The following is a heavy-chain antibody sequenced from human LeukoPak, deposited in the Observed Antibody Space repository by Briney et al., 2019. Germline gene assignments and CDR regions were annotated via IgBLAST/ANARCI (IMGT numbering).Heavy chain of an antibody. D-gene: IGHD6-13*01. CDR1: GFTFSTYW. CDR2: IKQDGSEK. J-gene: IGHJ4*02. CDR3: ARDSAGNDY. Sequence: GGSLRLSCAASGFTFSTYWMSWVRQAPGKGLEWVANIKQDGSEKYYVDSLKGRFTISRDNAKNSLYLKMNSLRAEDTAMYYCARDSAGNDYWGQGTLVTVSS. V-gene: IGHV3-7*01.